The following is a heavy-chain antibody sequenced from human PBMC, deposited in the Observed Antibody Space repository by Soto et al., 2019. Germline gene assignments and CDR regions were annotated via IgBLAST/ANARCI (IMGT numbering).Heavy chain of an antibody. CDR2: ISNDGSST. D-gene: IGHD2-2*01. J-gene: IGHJ4*02. Sequence: AASGFTFSSYWMHWVRQAPGKGLVWVSRISNDGSSTSYADSVKGRFTISRDNAENTLFLQANSLRAEDTAVYYCARVPYCSSTSCYSYFDYWGQGTLVTVSS. V-gene: IGHV3-74*01. CDR1: GFTFSSYW. CDR3: ARVPYCSSTSCYSYFDY.